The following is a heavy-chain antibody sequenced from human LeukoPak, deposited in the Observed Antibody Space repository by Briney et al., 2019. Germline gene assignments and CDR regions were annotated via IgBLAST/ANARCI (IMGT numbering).Heavy chain of an antibody. CDR1: GYTLTELS. Sequence: ASVKVSCEVSGYTLTELSMHWVRQAPGKGLEWMGGFDPEDGETIYAQKFQGRVTMTEDTSTDTAYMELSSLRSEDTAVYYCATDSRSLAARPNFDYWGQGTLVTISS. J-gene: IGHJ4*02. CDR3: ATDSRSLAARPNFDY. CDR2: FDPEDGET. V-gene: IGHV1-24*01. D-gene: IGHD6-6*01.